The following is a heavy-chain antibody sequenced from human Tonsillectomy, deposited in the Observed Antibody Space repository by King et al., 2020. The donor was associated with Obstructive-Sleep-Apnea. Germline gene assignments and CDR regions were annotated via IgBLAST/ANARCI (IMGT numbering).Heavy chain of an antibody. Sequence: VQLQESGPGLVKPSETLSLTCTVSGGSVSSGSYYLSWIRQPPGKGLEWIGYIYYSGSTNYNPSLKSRVTISVDPSKNQSSLKLSSVTAADTAVYYCARYSSGWWYFDYWGQGTLVTVSS. D-gene: IGHD6-19*01. CDR3: ARYSSGWWYFDY. CDR1: GGSVSSGSYY. V-gene: IGHV4-61*01. J-gene: IGHJ4*02. CDR2: IYYSGST.